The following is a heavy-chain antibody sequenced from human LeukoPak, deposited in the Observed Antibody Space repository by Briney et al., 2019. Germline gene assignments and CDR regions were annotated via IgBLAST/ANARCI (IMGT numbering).Heavy chain of an antibody. CDR2: MNPTSGKA. D-gene: IGHD3-16*01. Sequence: GASVKVSCKASGYTFTNYDVNWVRQATGQGLEWIGWMNPTSGKAGFAQRFQGRVSMTRNISISTAYMELSSLRSEDTAVYYCARDFFDGHGYTFYYYGMDVWGQGTTVTVSS. V-gene: IGHV1-8*01. CDR3: ARDFFDGHGYTFYYYGMDV. J-gene: IGHJ6*02. CDR1: GYTFTNYD.